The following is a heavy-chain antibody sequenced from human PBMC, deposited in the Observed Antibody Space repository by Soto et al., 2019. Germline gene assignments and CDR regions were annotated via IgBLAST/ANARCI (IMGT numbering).Heavy chain of an antibody. CDR3: ARRGGSSPFDY. J-gene: IGHJ4*02. D-gene: IGHD1-26*01. CDR2: IYYSGST. V-gene: IGHV4-39*01. CDR1: GGSISSSSYY. Sequence: QLQLQESGPGLVKPSETLSLTCTVSGGSISSSSYYWGWIRQSPGKGLEWIGNIYYSGSTYYNPSLKSRVTISVDTSKNQFSLKLSSVTAADTAVYYCARRGGSSPFDYWGQGTLFTVSS.